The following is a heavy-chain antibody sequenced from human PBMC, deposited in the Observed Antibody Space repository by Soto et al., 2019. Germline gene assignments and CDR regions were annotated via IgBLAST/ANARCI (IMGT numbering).Heavy chain of an antibody. CDR1: GFTFSSYG. J-gene: IGHJ4*02. D-gene: IGHD3-22*01. Sequence: EVQLLESGGGLVQPGGSLRLSCAASGFTFSSYGMSWVRQAPGKGLEWVSAISGSGGSTYYADSVKGRFTISRDNSKNTLYLQMNSLRAEDTAVYYCAKDAPAYYYDSSGYYLVASLEKFDYWGQGTLVTVSS. CDR3: AKDAPAYYYDSSGYYLVASLEKFDY. V-gene: IGHV3-23*01. CDR2: ISGSGGST.